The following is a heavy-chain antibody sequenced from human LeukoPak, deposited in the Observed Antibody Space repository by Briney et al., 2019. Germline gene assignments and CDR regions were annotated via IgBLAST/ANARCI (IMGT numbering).Heavy chain of an antibody. D-gene: IGHD5-12*01. J-gene: IGHJ4*02. CDR2: ISGSGGST. CDR1: GFTFSSYA. V-gene: IGHV3-23*01. CDR3: AKTGSGYYYFDY. Sequence: HPGGSLRLSCAASGFTFSSYAMSWVRQAPGKGLEWVSAISGSGGSTYYADSVKGRFTISRDNSKNTLYLQMNSLRAEDTAVYYCAKTGSGYYYFDYWGQGTLVTVSS.